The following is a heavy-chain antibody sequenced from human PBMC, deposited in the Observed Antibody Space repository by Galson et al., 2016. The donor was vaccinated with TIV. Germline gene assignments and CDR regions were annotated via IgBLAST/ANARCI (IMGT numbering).Heavy chain of an antibody. CDR2: IKSKTSGGTT. D-gene: IGHD3-10*01. Sequence: SLRLSCAVSGLTFSNVWLTWVRQAPGKGLEWVGRIKSKTSGGTTDYAAPVKGRFVISRDDSKNEIYLQMNSRRTEDTGMYYCATEGQRYGAYWGQGTLVTVSS. CDR1: GLTFSNVW. J-gene: IGHJ4*02. V-gene: IGHV3-15*01. CDR3: ATEGQRYGAY.